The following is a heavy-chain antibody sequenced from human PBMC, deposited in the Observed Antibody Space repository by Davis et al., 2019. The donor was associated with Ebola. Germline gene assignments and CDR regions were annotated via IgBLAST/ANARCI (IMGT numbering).Heavy chain of an antibody. Sequence: GESLKISCVASGFTFSSYSMNWVRQAPGKGLEWVAYISSSSNHIYYADSVKGRFTISRDNDKNSIYLQMHSLRDEDSAVYYCARDRFFAFDFWSQGVHVSVSS. V-gene: IGHV3-48*02. J-gene: IGHJ4*02. CDR2: ISSSSNHI. CDR1: GFTFSSYS. CDR3: ARDRFFAFDF. D-gene: IGHD3/OR15-3a*01.